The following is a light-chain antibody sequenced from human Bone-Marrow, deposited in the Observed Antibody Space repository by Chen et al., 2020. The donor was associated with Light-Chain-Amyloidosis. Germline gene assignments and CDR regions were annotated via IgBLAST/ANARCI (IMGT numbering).Light chain of an antibody. V-gene: IGKV3-20*01. Sequence: ELVLPQSPGTLSLSPGERATVSCRASQSVSSTYLAGYQQKPGQGPRLLIFGASTRSAGIPDRCSGGGAGTAVTLTISRLEPEDVAVYYWRLYGRSPPCTFGPGTKLEIK. CDR3: RLYGRSPPCT. J-gene: IGKJ2*02. CDR1: QSVSSTY. CDR2: GAS.